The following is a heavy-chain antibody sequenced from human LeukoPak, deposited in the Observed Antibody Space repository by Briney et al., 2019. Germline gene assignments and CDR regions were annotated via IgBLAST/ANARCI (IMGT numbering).Heavy chain of an antibody. D-gene: IGHD3-22*01. V-gene: IGHV3-21*01. CDR2: VSRDSRYI. J-gene: IGHJ3*02. Sequence: GGSLRLSCAASGFTFSTYSLNWVRQAPGKGLEWVSSVSRDSRYIYYADSVKGRFTISRDNAKNSLHLQMNSLRAEDTAAYYCARTIYDTFGHDQDAFDIWGLGTMVTVSS. CDR3: ARTIYDTFGHDQDAFDI. CDR1: GFTFSTYS.